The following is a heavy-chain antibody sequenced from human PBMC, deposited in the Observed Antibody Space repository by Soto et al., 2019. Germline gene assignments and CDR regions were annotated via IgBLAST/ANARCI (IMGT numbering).Heavy chain of an antibody. Sequence: GASVKVSCKASGYTFTSYGISWVRQAPGRGLEWMGWISAYNGNTNYAQKLQGRVTMTTDTSTSTAYMELRSLRSDDTAVYYCARGIPYYDFWSGYYTGGGAYYMDVWGKGTTVTVSS. CDR2: ISAYNGNT. D-gene: IGHD3-3*01. V-gene: IGHV1-18*01. J-gene: IGHJ6*03. CDR1: GYTFTSYG. CDR3: ARGIPYYDFWSGYYTGGGAYYMDV.